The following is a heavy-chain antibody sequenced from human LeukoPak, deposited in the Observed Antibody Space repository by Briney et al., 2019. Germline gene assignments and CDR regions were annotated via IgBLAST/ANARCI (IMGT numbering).Heavy chain of an antibody. CDR3: AGVGGSGSYYIDY. Sequence: ASVKVSCKASGYTFTGYYMHWVRQAPGQGLEWMGWINPNSGGTNYAQKFQGRVTMTRDTSISTAYMELSRLRSDDTAVYYCAGVGGSGSYYIDYWGQGTLVTVSS. V-gene: IGHV1-2*02. D-gene: IGHD3-10*01. J-gene: IGHJ4*02. CDR1: GYTFTGYY. CDR2: INPNSGGT.